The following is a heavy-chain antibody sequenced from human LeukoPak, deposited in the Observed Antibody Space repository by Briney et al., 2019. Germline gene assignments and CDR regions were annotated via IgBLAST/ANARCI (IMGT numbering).Heavy chain of an antibody. CDR2: IYYSGST. Sequence: SETLSLTCTVSGGSISSYYWSWIRQPPGKGLEWIGYIYYSGSTNYNPSLKSRVTISVDTSKNQFSLKLSSVTAADTAVYYCARGSNGDYFDYWGQGTLVTVSS. CDR1: GGSISSYY. J-gene: IGHJ4*02. V-gene: IGHV4-59*01. CDR3: ARGSNGDYFDY. D-gene: IGHD2-8*01.